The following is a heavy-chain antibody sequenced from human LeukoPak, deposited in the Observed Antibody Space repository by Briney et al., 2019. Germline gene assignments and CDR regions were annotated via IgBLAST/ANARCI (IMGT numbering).Heavy chain of an antibody. CDR2: ISGSGGST. V-gene: IGHV3-23*01. CDR3: AKDSSYGSGSYVLWFDP. J-gene: IGHJ5*02. Sequence: QPGGSLRLSCAASGFTFSSYAMSWVRQAPGKGLEWVSAISGSGGSTYYADSVKGRFTISRDNSKNTLYLQMNSLRAEDTAVYYCAKDSSYGSGSYVLWFDPWGQGTLVTVSS. CDR1: GFTFSSYA. D-gene: IGHD3-10*01.